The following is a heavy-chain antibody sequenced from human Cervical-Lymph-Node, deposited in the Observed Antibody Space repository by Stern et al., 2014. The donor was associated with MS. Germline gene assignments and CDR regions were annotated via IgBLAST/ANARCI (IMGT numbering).Heavy chain of an antibody. CDR3: ARDLGVVTDY. V-gene: IGHV3-21*01. J-gene: IGHJ4*02. CDR2: ISSRSSYI. CDR1: GFTFSSSS. D-gene: IGHD2-15*01. Sequence: EVQLVEPAGGLVKPGESLSLSCAASGFTFSSSSLNWVRQAPGTWLEGVSSISSRSSYIYYADSVKGRFTISRDNAKNSLYLQMNSLRAEDTAVYYCARDLGVVTDYWGQGTLVTVSS.